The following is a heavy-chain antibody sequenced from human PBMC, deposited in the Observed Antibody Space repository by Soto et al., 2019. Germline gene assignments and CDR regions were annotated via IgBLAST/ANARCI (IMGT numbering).Heavy chain of an antibody. CDR3: ARVREYYDSSGYFDFGP. J-gene: IGHJ5*02. Sequence: GGSLRLSCAASEFTFSRYWMSWVRQAPGKGLEWVANIKQDGTEKYYVDSVKGRFTISRDNAKNSLYLQLNSLRAEDTAIYYCARVREYYDSSGYFDFGPWGQGTLVTVSS. CDR1: EFTFSRYW. V-gene: IGHV3-7*04. D-gene: IGHD3-22*01. CDR2: IKQDGTEK.